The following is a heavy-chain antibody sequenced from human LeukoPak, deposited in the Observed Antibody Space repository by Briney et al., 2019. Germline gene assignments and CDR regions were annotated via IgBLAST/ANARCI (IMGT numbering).Heavy chain of an antibody. Sequence: GGSLRLSCAASGFTFSSYAMSWVRQAPGKGLEWVSSISGSGISTYYSDSVRGRFTISRDNSKNTLYLQMNSLRAEDTAVYYCAKGDNDILTGYYNSFDYWGQGTLVTVSS. D-gene: IGHD3-9*01. CDR3: AKGDNDILTGYYNSFDY. CDR2: ISGSGIST. J-gene: IGHJ4*02. V-gene: IGHV3-23*01. CDR1: GFTFSSYA.